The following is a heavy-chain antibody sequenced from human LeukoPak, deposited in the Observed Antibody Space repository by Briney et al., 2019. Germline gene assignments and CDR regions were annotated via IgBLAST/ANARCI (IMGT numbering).Heavy chain of an antibody. V-gene: IGHV1-69*05. D-gene: IGHD3-22*01. CDR1: GGTFSSYA. Sequence: SVKVSCKASGGTFSSYAISWVRQAPGQGLQWMGGIIPIFGTANYAQKFQGRVTITTNESTSTAYMELSSLRSEATAVYYCAREGYYYDSSGYSNPEPQHWGQGTLVTVSS. CDR2: IIPIFGTA. CDR3: AREGYYYDSSGYSNPEPQH. J-gene: IGHJ1*01.